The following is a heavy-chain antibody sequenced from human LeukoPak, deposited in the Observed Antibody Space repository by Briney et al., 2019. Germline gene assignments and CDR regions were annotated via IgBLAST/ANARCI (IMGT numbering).Heavy chain of an antibody. CDR3: TKYGHSPYFDS. V-gene: IGHV1-2*02. CDR2: INPNTGGT. J-gene: IGHJ4*02. Sequence: GASVKVSCKASGYTFSGYYLHWVRQAPGQGLERMGWINPNTGGTSYAQKFQGRVTMTRDMSTSTVYMELSSLRSEDTAVYYCTKYGHSPYFDSWGQGTLVTVSS. D-gene: IGHD4-17*01. CDR1: GYTFSGYY.